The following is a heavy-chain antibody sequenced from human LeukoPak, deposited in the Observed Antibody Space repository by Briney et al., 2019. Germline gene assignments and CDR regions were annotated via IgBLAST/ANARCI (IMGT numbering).Heavy chain of an antibody. V-gene: IGHV4-34*01. J-gene: IGHJ4*02. CDR3: ARGIAVVPAVSFDY. Sequence: SETLSLTCAVYGGSFSGYYWSGIRQPPGKGLEWIGEINHSGSTNYNPSLKSRVTISVDTSKNQFSLKLSSVTAADTAVYYCARGIAVVPAVSFDYWGQGTLVTVSS. D-gene: IGHD2-2*01. CDR1: GGSFSGYY. CDR2: INHSGST.